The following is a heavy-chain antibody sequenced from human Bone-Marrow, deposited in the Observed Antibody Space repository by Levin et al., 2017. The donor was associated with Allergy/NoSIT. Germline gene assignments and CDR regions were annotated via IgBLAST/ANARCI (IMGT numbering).Heavy chain of an antibody. D-gene: IGHD5-18*01. CDR2: VYYSGST. J-gene: IGHJ4*02. CDR3: ARHAGPIHLWLMDY. V-gene: IGHV4-59*08. Sequence: SQTLSLTCTVSGGSISTYYWSWIRPPPGKGLEWIGYVYYSGSTNYNPSLKSRVTMSVDTSKNHFSLKLISVTAADTALYYCARHAGPIHLWLMDYWGQGTLVTVSS. CDR1: GGSISTYY.